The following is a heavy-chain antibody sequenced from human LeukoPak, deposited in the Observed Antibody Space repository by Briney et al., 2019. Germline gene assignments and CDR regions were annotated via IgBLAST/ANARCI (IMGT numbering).Heavy chain of an antibody. CDR1: GFTVSSSY. D-gene: IGHD1-1*01. Sequence: GGSLRLSCAASGFTVSSSYMSWVRQAPGKGLEWVSVIYRRGDTYYPDSVKGRFTISRDTSKNTVYPQMNSLRAGDTAVYYCARSIELDPWGAFDIWGQGTMVTVSS. CDR2: IYRRGDT. V-gene: IGHV3-53*01. CDR3: ARSIELDPWGAFDI. J-gene: IGHJ3*02.